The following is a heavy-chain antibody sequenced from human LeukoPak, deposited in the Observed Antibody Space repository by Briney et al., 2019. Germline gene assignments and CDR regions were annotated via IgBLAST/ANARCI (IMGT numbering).Heavy chain of an antibody. CDR1: GYTFTGYY. D-gene: IGHD1-26*01. CDR2: VNPNSGGT. Sequence: ASVKVSCKASGYTFTGYYMHWVRQAPGQGLEWMGWVNPNSGGTNYAQKFQGRVTMTRDTSISTAYMELSRLRSDDTAVYYCARLGHSGSYYGYGYWGQGTLVTVSS. J-gene: IGHJ4*02. CDR3: ARLGHSGSYYGYGY. V-gene: IGHV1-2*02.